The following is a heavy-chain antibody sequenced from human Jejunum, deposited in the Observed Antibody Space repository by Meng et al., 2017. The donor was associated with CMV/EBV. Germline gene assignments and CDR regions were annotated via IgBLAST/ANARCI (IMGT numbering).Heavy chain of an antibody. V-gene: IGHV3-48*03. Sequence: CAASGFTFSSSEMMWVRQAPGKGLEWISYISGNSKTICYTDSVKGRFTISRDNAKNALYLQMNSLRADDTALYYCARLHLVAVYSWGQGTLVTVSS. CDR3: ARLHLVAVYS. D-gene: IGHD3-9*01. J-gene: IGHJ4*02. CDR2: ISGNSKTI. CDR1: GFTFSSSE.